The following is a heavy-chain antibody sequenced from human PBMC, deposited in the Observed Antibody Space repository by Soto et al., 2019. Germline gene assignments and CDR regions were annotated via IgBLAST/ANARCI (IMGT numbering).Heavy chain of an antibody. CDR1: GLTLSRYW. CDR3: LAGETNYFDF. J-gene: IGHJ4*02. D-gene: IGHD3-10*01. Sequence: EEQLVESGGGLVQPGGSLRLSCAGSGLTLSRYWMHWVRQGPGKGLVWVSRINSDGGTTTYADSVKGRFTISRDNAKNTVDLQMNSLRAEDTAVYYCLAGETNYFDFWGQGTLVTVSS. CDR2: INSDGGTT. V-gene: IGHV3-74*01.